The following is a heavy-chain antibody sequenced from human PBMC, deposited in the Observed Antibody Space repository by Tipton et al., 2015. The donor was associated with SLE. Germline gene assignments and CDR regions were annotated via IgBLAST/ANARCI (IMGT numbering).Heavy chain of an antibody. D-gene: IGHD3/OR15-3a*01. J-gene: IGHJ6*03. CDR3: ARAPGLERDYYYYYYMDV. CDR1: GASVRSTGYH. Sequence: TLSLTCSVSGASVRSTGYHWGWIRQPPGKGLEWIGNIYYSGSTNCNPSFKSRVTISVDTSKNQFSLKLSSVTAADTAVYYCARAPGLERDYYYYYYMDVWGKGSTVAVAS. CDR2: IYYSGST. V-gene: IGHV4-39*07.